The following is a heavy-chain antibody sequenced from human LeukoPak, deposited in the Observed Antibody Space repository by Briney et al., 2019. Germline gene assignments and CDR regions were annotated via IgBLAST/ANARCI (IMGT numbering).Heavy chain of an antibody. J-gene: IGHJ4*02. CDR2: ISAYNGNT. CDR1: GYTFTSYG. CDR3: ASPSTDYYDSSGYSPLDY. V-gene: IGHV1-18*01. Sequence: ASVKVSCKASGYTFTSYGISWVRQAPGQGLEWMGWISAYNGNTNYAQKLQGRVTMTTDTSTSTAYMELRSLRSDDTAVYYCASPSTDYYDSSGYSPLDYWGQGTLVTVSS. D-gene: IGHD3-22*01.